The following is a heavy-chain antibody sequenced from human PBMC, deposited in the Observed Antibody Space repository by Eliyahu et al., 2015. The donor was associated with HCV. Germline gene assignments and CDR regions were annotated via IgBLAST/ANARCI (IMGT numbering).Heavy chain of an antibody. D-gene: IGHD6-19*01. CDR2: IYTSGST. CDR3: ARDRRMQQWRRSGGASYMDV. J-gene: IGHJ6*03. Sequence: QVQLQESGPGLVKPSETLSLTCTVSGGSISSYYWSWIRQPAGKGLEWIGRIYTSGSTNYNPPLKSRVTMSVDTSKNQFSLKLSSVTAADTAVYYCARDRRMQQWRRSGGASYMDVWGKGTTVTVSS. CDR1: GGSISSYY. V-gene: IGHV4-4*07.